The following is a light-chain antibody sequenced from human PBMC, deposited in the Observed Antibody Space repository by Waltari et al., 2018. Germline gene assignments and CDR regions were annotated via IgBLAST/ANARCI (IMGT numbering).Light chain of an antibody. Sequence: QSALTQPPSASGSPGQSVTISCTGTRRAVGGYNYVSWYQQHPGKAPKVMIFEVSKRPSGVPDRFSGSKSGNTASLTVSGLQAEDEADYFCSSYAGSDNPNVVFGGGTKLIVL. V-gene: IGLV2-8*01. J-gene: IGLJ2*01. CDR3: SSYAGSDNPNVV. CDR2: EVS. CDR1: RRAVGGYNY.